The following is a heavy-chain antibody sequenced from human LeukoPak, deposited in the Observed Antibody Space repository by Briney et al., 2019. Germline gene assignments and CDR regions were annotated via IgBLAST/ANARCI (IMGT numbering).Heavy chain of an antibody. CDR2: IYYSGST. D-gene: IGHD3-10*01. J-gene: IGHJ4*02. CDR1: GGSISSGGYY. CDR3: ASLNYYGSGSYYN. V-gene: IGHV4-31*03. Sequence: PSQTLSLTCTVSGGSISSGGYYWSWIRQHPGKGLEWIGYIYYSGSTYYNPSLKSRVTISVDTSKNQLSLKLSSVTAADTAVYYCASLNYYGSGSYYNWGQGTLVTVSS.